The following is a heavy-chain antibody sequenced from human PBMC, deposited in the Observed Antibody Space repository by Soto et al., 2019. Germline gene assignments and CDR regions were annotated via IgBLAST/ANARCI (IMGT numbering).Heavy chain of an antibody. CDR1: EFTFRSYG. CDR3: AKDSAVVTAEYGMDV. J-gene: IGHJ6*02. V-gene: IGHV3-30*18. CDR2: ISYDGSNK. D-gene: IGHD2-21*02. Sequence: GRPIRLSCAAFEFTFRSYGMHWIRQAPGKGLEWVAVISYDGSNKYYADSVKGRFTISRDNSKNTLYLQMNSLRAEDTAVYYCAKDSAVVTAEYGMDVWGQGTTVTVSS.